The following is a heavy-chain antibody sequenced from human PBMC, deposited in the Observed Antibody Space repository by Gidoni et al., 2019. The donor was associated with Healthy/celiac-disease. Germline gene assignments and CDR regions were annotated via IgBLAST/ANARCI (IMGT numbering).Heavy chain of an antibody. V-gene: IGHV3-49*04. J-gene: IGHJ4*02. Sequence: EVQLVESGGGLVQPGRSLRLSCTASGFTFGDYAMSWVRQAPGKGLEWVGFIRSKAYGGTTEYAASVKGRFTISRDDSKSIAYLQMNSLKTEDTAVYYCTRGRGLRWGFYYFDYWGQGTLVTVSS. D-gene: IGHD3-16*01. CDR1: GFTFGDYA. CDR3: TRGRGLRWGFYYFDY. CDR2: IRSKAYGGTT.